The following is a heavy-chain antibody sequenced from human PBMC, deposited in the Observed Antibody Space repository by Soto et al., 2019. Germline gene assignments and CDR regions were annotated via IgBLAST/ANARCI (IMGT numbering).Heavy chain of an antibody. CDR1: GFTFSSYG. D-gene: IGHD3-16*01. CDR3: AKDWGDRYYYYYMDV. Sequence: GGSLRLSCAASGFTFSSYGMHWVRQAPGKGLEWVAVISYDGSNKYYADSVKGRFTISRDNSKNTLYLQMNSLRAEDTAVYYCAKDWGDRYYYYYMDVWGKGTTVTVSS. V-gene: IGHV3-30*18. J-gene: IGHJ6*03. CDR2: ISYDGSNK.